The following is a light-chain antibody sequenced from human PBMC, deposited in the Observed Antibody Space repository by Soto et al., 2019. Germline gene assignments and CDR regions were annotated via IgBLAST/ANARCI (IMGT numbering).Light chain of an antibody. J-gene: IGLJ2*01. CDR1: PSNIGSNT. CDR2: RDY. CDR3: CSYTSSTVI. V-gene: IGLV1-44*01. Sequence: QSVLTQPPSASGTPGQRVTISCSGSPSNIGSNTVSWYQQFSGSAPRLIMYRDYRRPSGVPDRFSGSKSGTSASLAISGLQSEDEGDYYCCSYTSSTVIFGGGTKLTVL.